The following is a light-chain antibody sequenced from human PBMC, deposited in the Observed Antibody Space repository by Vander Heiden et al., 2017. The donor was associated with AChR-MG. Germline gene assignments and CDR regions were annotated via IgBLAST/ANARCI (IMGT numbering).Light chain of an antibody. CDR2: GAS. Sequence: DIQMTQSPSTLSASVGDRVTITCRASQSVGAWLAWYQQKPGEAPKLLIYGASTSQSGVPSRFSGYGSGTDFTLTISSLQPDVFATYYCQQYSSDYTFGGGTKVEVK. J-gene: IGKJ4*01. CDR1: QSVGAW. V-gene: IGKV1-5*01. CDR3: QQYSSDYT.